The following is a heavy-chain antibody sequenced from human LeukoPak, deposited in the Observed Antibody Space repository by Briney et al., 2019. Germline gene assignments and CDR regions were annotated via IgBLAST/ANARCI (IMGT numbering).Heavy chain of an antibody. CDR3: APPVGSGAYFDY. V-gene: IGHV3-23*01. Sequence: GGSLRPSCAASGFTFSSYAMSWVRQAPGKGLEWLSAISGSGVSTYYADSVKGRFTISRDNSRNTLYLQMNSLRADDTAVYYCAPPVGSGAYFDYWGQGTLVTVSS. CDR1: GFTFSSYA. CDR2: ISGSGVST. D-gene: IGHD3-10*01. J-gene: IGHJ4*02.